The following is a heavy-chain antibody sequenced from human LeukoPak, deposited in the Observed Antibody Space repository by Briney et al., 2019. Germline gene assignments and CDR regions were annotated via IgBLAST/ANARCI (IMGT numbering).Heavy chain of an antibody. CDR1: GGTFSSYA. CDR3: ARAPGHYYDSSGPFDY. CDR2: IIPILGIA. Sequence: ASVKVSCKASGGTFSSYAISWVRQAPGQGLEWMGRIIPILGIANYAQKFQGRVTITADKSTSTAYMELSSLRSEDTAVYYCARAPGHYYDSSGPFDYWGQGTLVTVSS. J-gene: IGHJ4*02. D-gene: IGHD3-22*01. V-gene: IGHV1-69*04.